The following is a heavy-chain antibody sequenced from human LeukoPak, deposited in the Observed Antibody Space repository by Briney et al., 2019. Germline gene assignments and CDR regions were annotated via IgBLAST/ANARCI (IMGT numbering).Heavy chain of an antibody. Sequence: PGGSLRLSCAASGFIFSSYSMNWVRQAPGKGLEWVSYISSSGSYIQYAESVKGRFTISRDNAEKSLFLQMNSLRDEDTAVYYCARDPGYSSTGVDAFDIWGRGTMVTVSS. D-gene: IGHD6-13*01. V-gene: IGHV3-48*02. CDR3: ARDPGYSSTGVDAFDI. J-gene: IGHJ3*02. CDR2: ISSSGSYI. CDR1: GFIFSSYS.